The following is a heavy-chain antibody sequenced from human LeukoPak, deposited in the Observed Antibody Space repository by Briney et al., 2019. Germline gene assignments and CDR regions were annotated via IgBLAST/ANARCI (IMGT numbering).Heavy chain of an antibody. CDR2: ISGSGGST. Sequence: GGSLRLSCAATGFTFSSYAMSWVRQAPGKGLEWVSAISGSGGSTYYADSVKGRFTISRDNSKNTLYLQMNSLRAEDTAVYYCAKWKAAAGALDYWGQGTLVTVSS. CDR3: AKWKAAAGALDY. D-gene: IGHD6-13*01. CDR1: GFTFSSYA. J-gene: IGHJ4*02. V-gene: IGHV3-23*01.